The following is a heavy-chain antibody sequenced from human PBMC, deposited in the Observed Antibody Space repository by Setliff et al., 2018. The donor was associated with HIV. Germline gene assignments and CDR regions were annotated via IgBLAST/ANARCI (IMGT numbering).Heavy chain of an antibody. J-gene: IGHJ4*02. Sequence: SETQSLTCTVPGGSISSSSYYWGWIRQPPGKGLEWIGSIYYSGSTYYNPSLKSRVTISVDTSKNQFSLKLSSVTAADTAVYYCARVPHYYDSSGSQGYFDYWGQGTLVTVSS. CDR2: IYYSGST. CDR3: ARVPHYYDSSGSQGYFDY. CDR1: GGSISSSSYY. D-gene: IGHD3-22*01. V-gene: IGHV4-39*07.